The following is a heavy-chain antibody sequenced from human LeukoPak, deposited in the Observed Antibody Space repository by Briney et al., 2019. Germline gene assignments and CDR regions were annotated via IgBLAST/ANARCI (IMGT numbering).Heavy chain of an antibody. CDR2: IYPGDSDT. V-gene: IGHV5-51*01. J-gene: IGHJ4*02. CDR1: GYSFTSYW. CDR3: ARPEDILTVALDY. D-gene: IGHD3-9*01. Sequence: GEFLKISCKGSGYSFTSYWIGWVRQMPGKGLEWMGIIYPGDSDTRYSPSFQGQVTISADKSISTAYLQWSSLKASDTAMYYCARPEDILTVALDYWGQGTLVTVSS.